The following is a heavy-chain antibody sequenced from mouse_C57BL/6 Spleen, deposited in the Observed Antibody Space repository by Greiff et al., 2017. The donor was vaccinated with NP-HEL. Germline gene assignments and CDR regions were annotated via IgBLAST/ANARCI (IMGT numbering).Heavy chain of an antibody. CDR2: IYPSDSET. Sequence: VQLQQSGAELVRPGSSVKLSCKASGYTFTSYWMDWVKQRPGQGLEWIGNIYPSDSETHYNQKFKDKATLTVDKSSSTAYMQLSSLTSEDSAVYYCARRGYDGYLPSSYWGQGTLVTVSA. CDR1: GYTFTSYW. J-gene: IGHJ3*01. V-gene: IGHV1-61*01. D-gene: IGHD2-3*01. CDR3: ARRGYDGYLPSSY.